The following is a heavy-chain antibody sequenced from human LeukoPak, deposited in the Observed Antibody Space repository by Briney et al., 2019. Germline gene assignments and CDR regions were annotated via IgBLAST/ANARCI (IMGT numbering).Heavy chain of an antibody. CDR1: DGSTSDNY. V-gene: IGHV4-59*08. Sequence: SSETLSLTCTVSDGSTSDNYWSWIRQPPGKGLEWMGYAYSSGHTIYNSSLKSRVAMSLDTSKSQFSLRLSSVTAADTALYFCARHPFATPFDSWGPGTLVTVSS. D-gene: IGHD2-15*01. J-gene: IGHJ4*02. CDR2: AYSSGHT. CDR3: ARHPFATPFDS.